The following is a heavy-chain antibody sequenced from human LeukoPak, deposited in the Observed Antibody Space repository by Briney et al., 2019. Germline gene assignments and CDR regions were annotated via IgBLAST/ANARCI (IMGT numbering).Heavy chain of an antibody. CDR3: ARDPAAWDY. D-gene: IGHD6-13*01. CDR2: INTDGSET. J-gene: IGHJ4*02. V-gene: IGHV3-7*01. Sequence: GGSLRLSCIASGFTFSNYGMSWVRQAPGKGLEWVANINTDGSETYYVDSVKGRFTISRDNAKKSLYLQMDSLREADTAIYYCARDPAAWDYWGQGTLVTVSP. CDR1: GFTFSNYG.